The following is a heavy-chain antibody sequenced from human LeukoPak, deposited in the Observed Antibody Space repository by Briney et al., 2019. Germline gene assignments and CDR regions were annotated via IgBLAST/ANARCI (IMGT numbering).Heavy chain of an antibody. CDR1: GGSIRSHY. CDR3: AVEYCSGGSCFIDY. V-gene: IGHV4-4*07. CDR2: IYTSGST. D-gene: IGHD2-15*01. Sequence: SETLSLTCSVSGGSIRSHYWSWIRQPAGKGLEWIGRIYTSGSTNYNPSLKSRVTISVDTSKNQFSLELSSVTAADTAVYYCAVEYCSGGSCFIDYWGQGTLVTVSS. J-gene: IGHJ4*02.